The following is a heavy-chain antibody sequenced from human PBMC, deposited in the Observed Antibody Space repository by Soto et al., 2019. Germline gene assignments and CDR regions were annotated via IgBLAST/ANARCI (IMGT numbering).Heavy chain of an antibody. V-gene: IGHV4-31*03. J-gene: IGHJ4*02. CDR3: TRVACSGGSCYRIRGGFDY. CDR1: GGSISSGGYY. Sequence: QVQLQESGPGLVKPSQTLSLTCTVSGGSISSGGYYWTWIRQPPGKGLEWIGYIYFSGSTHYNPSLKRRVTISVDTSKNQFSLTLSSVTAADTAVYYCTRVACSGGSCYRIRGGFDYWGQGTLVTVSS. CDR2: IYFSGST. D-gene: IGHD2-15*01.